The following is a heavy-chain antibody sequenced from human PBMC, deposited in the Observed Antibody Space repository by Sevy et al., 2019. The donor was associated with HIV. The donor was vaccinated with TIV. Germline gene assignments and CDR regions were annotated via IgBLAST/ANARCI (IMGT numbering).Heavy chain of an antibody. V-gene: IGHV3-30*18. CDR3: AKDEGTMVRGVQLVVTAIPRGGGMDV. J-gene: IGHJ6*02. CDR1: GFTFSSYG. Sequence: GGSLRLSCAASGFTFSSYGMHWVRQAPGKGLEWVAVISYDGSNKYYADSVKGRFTISRDNSKNTLYLQMNSLRAGETAVYYCAKDEGTMVRGVQLVVTAIPRGGGMDVWGQGTTVTVSS. D-gene: IGHD3-10*01. CDR2: ISYDGSNK.